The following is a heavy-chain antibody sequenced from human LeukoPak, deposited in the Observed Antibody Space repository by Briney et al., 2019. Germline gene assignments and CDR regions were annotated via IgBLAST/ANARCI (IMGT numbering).Heavy chain of an antibody. J-gene: IGHJ4*02. Sequence: ASVKVSCKASAYTLTDYYMHWVRQAPGQGLEWTGRINPNSGGTNYAQKFQGRVTMTRDTSISTVYMELSRLRSDDTAVYYCARVGYYESSGYYEYWGQGTLVTVSS. CDR2: INPNSGGT. CDR3: ARVGYYESSGYYEY. CDR1: AYTLTDYY. V-gene: IGHV1-2*06. D-gene: IGHD3-22*01.